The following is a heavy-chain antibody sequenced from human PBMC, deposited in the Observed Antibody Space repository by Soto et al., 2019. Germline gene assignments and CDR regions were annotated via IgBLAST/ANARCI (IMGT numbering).Heavy chain of an antibody. CDR1: GGSINSGDYY. D-gene: IGHD4-17*01. J-gene: IGHJ5*02. Sequence: QVQLQESGPGLVKPSQTLSLTCTVSGGSINSGDYYWSWIRQPPGKGLEWIGDIYYSGSTYYNPTLKSRVRISADKAKHHYSLKLSSVSASDTGVYYCARAKGQGTVTTSWFDPWGQGTLVTVSS. V-gene: IGHV4-30-4*01. CDR2: IYYSGST. CDR3: ARAKGQGTVTTSWFDP.